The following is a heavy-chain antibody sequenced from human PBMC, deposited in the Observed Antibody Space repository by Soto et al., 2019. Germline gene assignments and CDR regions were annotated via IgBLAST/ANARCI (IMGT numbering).Heavy chain of an antibody. CDR3: AIVPSDYIWGSYRSFGWFDP. J-gene: IGHJ5*02. V-gene: IGHV1-18*01. CDR2: INADNGNT. Sequence: GASVKVSCKASGYTFTSYGISWVRQAPGQRLEWMRWINADNGNTNYAQKFQGRVTITRDTSASTAYMELSSLRSEDTAVYYCAIVPSDYIWGSYRSFGWFDPWGQGTLVTVSS. D-gene: IGHD3-16*02. CDR1: GYTFTSYG.